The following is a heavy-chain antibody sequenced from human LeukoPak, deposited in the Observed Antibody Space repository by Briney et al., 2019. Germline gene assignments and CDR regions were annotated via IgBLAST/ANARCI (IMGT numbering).Heavy chain of an antibody. CDR2: ISGSGTNT. CDR3: AKATSPVISRNLFDR. V-gene: IGHV3-23*01. CDR1: GFTFRSYA. Sequence: WGSLRLSCAASGFTFRSYAISWVRQAPGQGLEWVSTISGSGTNTDYADSVKGRFTISRDNSKNTLYVQMNSLRAEDTAVYYCAKATSPVISRNLFDRWGQGTLVTVSS. J-gene: IGHJ5*02. D-gene: IGHD3-3*02.